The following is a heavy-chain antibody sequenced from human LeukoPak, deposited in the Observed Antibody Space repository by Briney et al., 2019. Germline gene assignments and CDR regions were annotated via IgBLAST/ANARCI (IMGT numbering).Heavy chain of an antibody. V-gene: IGHV3-23*01. CDR1: GFTFSDYY. CDR3: AKRLKRNYYYHYAMDV. D-gene: IGHD3-22*01. Sequence: GGSLRLSCAASGFTFSDYYMSWIRQAPGKGLEWVSRIDDSGVIRSYADSVKGRFTISRDNSKMTLTLQMNSLRAEDTAVYYCAKRLKRNYYYHYAMDVWGQGTTVTVSS. CDR2: IDDSGVIR. J-gene: IGHJ6*02.